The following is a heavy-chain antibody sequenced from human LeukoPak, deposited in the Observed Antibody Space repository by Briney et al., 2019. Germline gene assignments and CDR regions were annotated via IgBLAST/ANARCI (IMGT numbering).Heavy chain of an antibody. Sequence: ASVKLSRKVSGYTFTDYYMHWVPQAPGKGLEWMGLVDPEDGETIYAEKFQGRVTITADTSTDTAYMELSSLRSEDTAVYYCATGGYCSSTSCYAAYYYYGMDVWGKGTTVTVSS. CDR2: VDPEDGET. D-gene: IGHD2-2*01. V-gene: IGHV1-69-2*01. CDR1: GYTFTDYY. CDR3: ATGGYCSSTSCYAAYYYYGMDV. J-gene: IGHJ6*04.